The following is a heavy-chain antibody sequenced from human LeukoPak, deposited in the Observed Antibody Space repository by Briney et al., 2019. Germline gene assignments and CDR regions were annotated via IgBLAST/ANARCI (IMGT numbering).Heavy chain of an antibody. CDR2: IYYSGST. Sequence: SETLSLTCTVSGGSTSSSSYYWGWIRQPPGKGLEWIGSIYYSGSTYYNPSLKSRVTISVDTSKNQFSLKLSSVTAADTAVYYCARGCYDSWSGYYSHYYYMDVWGKGTTVTVS. V-gene: IGHV4-39*07. CDR3: ARGCYDSWSGYYSHYYYMDV. D-gene: IGHD3-3*01. J-gene: IGHJ6*03. CDR1: GGSTSSSSYY.